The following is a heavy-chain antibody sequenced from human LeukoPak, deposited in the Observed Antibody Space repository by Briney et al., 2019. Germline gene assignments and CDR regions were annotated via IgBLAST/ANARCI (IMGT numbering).Heavy chain of an antibody. CDR3: ARFTILGVVIIDY. V-gene: IGHV4-39*01. CDR2: IYYSGST. CDR1: GGSISSSSYY. J-gene: IGHJ4*02. Sequence: TSETLSLTCTVSGGSISSSSYYWGWIRQPPGKGLEWIGSIYYSGSTYYNPSLKSRVTISVDTSKNQFSLKLSSVTAADTAVYYCARFTILGVVIIDYWGQGTLSPSPQ. D-gene: IGHD3-3*01.